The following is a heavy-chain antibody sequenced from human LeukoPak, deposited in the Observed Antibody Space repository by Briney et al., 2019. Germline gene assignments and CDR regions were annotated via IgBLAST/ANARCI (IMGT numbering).Heavy chain of an antibody. J-gene: IGHJ4*02. CDR3: ARQTRYNYGPAFDF. CDR2: IYNSGNT. CDR1: GDSISSYS. Sequence: SETLSLTCTVSGDSISSYSWSWIRQPPGKGLEWIGDIYNSGNTNYNPSLKSRVTMLVTTPKNQFSLSLSSVSAADTAVYYCARQTRYNYGPAFDFWGQGALVTVSS. D-gene: IGHD5-18*01. V-gene: IGHV4-59*08.